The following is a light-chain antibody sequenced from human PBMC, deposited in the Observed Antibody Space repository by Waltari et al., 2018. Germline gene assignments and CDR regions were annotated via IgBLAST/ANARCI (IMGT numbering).Light chain of an antibody. Sequence: QSGLTQSPSVSGTPGQRVTISCSGSTSHIGSYHVYWYQQLPGAAPKLLIYRNDKRPSGVPDRFSGSKSVTSASLAISGLRSEDEAFYYFAAWDDSLTAWLFGGGTKLTVL. V-gene: IGLV1-47*01. CDR1: TSHIGSYH. J-gene: IGLJ3*02. CDR2: RND. CDR3: AAWDDSLTAWL.